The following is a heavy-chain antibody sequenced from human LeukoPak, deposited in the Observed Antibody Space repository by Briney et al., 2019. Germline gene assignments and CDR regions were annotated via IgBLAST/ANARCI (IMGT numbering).Heavy chain of an antibody. CDR3: ARDRGYCTGGTCYSGNDY. Sequence: PGGSLRLSCAASGFTFSSHAMHWVRQAPGKGLEWVAVVSYDGTYTYYADSVKGRFTISRDNSRNTLYLQMDSLRTENTPLYYCARDRGYCTGGTCYSGNDYWGQGALLTV. CDR2: VSYDGTYT. CDR1: GFTFSSHA. D-gene: IGHD2-15*01. J-gene: IGHJ4*02. V-gene: IGHV3-30*04.